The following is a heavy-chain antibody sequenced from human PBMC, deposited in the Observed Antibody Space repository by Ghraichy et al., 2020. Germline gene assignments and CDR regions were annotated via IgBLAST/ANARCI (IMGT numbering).Heavy chain of an antibody. Sequence: SETLSLTCAVSGGSISSSNWWSWVRQPPGKGLEWIGEIYHSGSTNYNPSLKSRVTISVDKSKNQFSLKLSSVTAADTAVYYCAGRAPDSSSSDYYYGMDVWGQGTTVTVSS. D-gene: IGHD6-6*01. V-gene: IGHV4-4*02. CDR1: GGSISSSNW. J-gene: IGHJ6*02. CDR2: IYHSGST. CDR3: AGRAPDSSSSDYYYGMDV.